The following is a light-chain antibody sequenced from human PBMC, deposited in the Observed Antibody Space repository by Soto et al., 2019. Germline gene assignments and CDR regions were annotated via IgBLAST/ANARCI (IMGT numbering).Light chain of an antibody. CDR2: LNIDGSH. CDR3: QTWVTGIVV. J-gene: IGLJ2*01. V-gene: IGLV4-69*01. CDR1: SGHSSYA. Sequence: QPVLTQSPSASASLGASVKLTCTLSSGHSSYAIARHQQQPEKGPRYLMNLNIDGSHSKGDGIPDRFSGSSSGAERYLTISSLQSEDEADYYCQTWVTGIVVFGGGTKLTVL.